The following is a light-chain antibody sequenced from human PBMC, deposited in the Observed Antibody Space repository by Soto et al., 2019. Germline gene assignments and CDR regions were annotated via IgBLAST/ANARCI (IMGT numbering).Light chain of an antibody. CDR2: NNN. V-gene: IGLV1-44*01. J-gene: IGLJ2*01. CDR3: SAWDDSLKVVL. Sequence: SVLTQPPSASGTPGQRVTISCSGSSSNVGSNTVNWYQQLPGRAPKLLIYNNNQRPSGVPDRFSDSKSGTAASLAISGLQSEDEADYYCSAWDDSLKVVLFGGGTTLTVL. CDR1: SSNVGSNT.